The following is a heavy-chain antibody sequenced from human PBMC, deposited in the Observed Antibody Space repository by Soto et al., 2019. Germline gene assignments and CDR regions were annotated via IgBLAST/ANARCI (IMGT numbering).Heavy chain of an antibody. D-gene: IGHD3-10*01. Sequence: QVQLQESGPGLVKPSQTLSLTCTVSGGSISSGGYYWSWIRQHPGKGLEWIGYIYYSGSTYYNPSLKRRINISVEPSKNPFPLKLSSVTGADTAVYYCARESSVVRGGYYWGQGTLVTVSS. CDR1: GGSISSGGYY. V-gene: IGHV4-31*03. CDR3: ARESSVVRGGYY. J-gene: IGHJ4*02. CDR2: IYYSGST.